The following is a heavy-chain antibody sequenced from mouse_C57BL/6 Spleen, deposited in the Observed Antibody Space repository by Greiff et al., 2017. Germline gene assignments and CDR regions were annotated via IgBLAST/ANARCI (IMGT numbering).Heavy chain of an antibody. CDR2: IDPSDSYT. CDR3: ARWEDRSGY. V-gene: IGHV1-69*01. D-gene: IGHD3-2*02. Sequence: QVHVQQPGAELVMPGASVKLSCKASGYTFTSYWMHWVKQRPGQGLEWIGEIDPSDSYTNYNQKFKGKSTLTVDKSSSTAYMQLSSLTSEDSAVXYCARWEDRSGYWGQGTIVTVSA. J-gene: IGHJ3*01. CDR1: GYTFTSYW.